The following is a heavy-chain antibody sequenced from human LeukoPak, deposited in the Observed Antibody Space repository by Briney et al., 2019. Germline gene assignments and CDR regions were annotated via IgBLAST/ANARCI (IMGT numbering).Heavy chain of an antibody. J-gene: IGHJ4*02. Sequence: GGSLRLSCAASGFTFSSYWMSWVRQAPGKGLEWVANIKQDGSERYYVDSVKGRFTISRDNAKNLLYLQMNSLRAEDTAVYYCARSFDNNNSERFPLDYWGQGTLVSVSS. CDR3: ARSFDNNNSERFPLDY. CDR1: GFTFSSYW. D-gene: IGHD6-19*01. CDR2: IKQDGSER. V-gene: IGHV3-7*03.